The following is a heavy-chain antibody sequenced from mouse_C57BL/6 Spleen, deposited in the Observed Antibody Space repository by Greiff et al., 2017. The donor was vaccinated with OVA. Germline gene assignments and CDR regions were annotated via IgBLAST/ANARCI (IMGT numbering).Heavy chain of an antibody. Sequence: EVQRVESGGGLVQPGGSLSLSCAASGFTFTDYYMSWVRQPPGKALEWLGFIRNKANGYTTEYSASVKGRFTISRDNSQSILYLQMNALRAEDSATYYCARSHGSSYVRYFDVWGTGTTVTVSS. D-gene: IGHD1-1*01. CDR1: GFTFTDYY. CDR3: ARSHGSSYVRYFDV. V-gene: IGHV7-3*01. CDR2: IRNKANGYTT. J-gene: IGHJ1*03.